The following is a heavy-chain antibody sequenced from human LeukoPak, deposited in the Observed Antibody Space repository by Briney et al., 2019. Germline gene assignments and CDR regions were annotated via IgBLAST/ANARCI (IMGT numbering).Heavy chain of an antibody. CDR1: GDSISSSY. Sequence: SETPSLTCTVSGDSISSSYWSWIRQPPGKGLEWIGYIYFTGITNYNPSLRSRVTMSLDTSKNQFSLKLNSVTAADTAVYYCARSSGAFDYWGQGALVTVSS. J-gene: IGHJ4*02. V-gene: IGHV4-59*01. CDR2: IYFTGIT. CDR3: ARSSGAFDY.